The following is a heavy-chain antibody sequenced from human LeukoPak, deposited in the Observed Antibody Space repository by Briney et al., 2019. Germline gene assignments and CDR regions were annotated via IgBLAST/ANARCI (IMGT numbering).Heavy chain of an antibody. Sequence: ASVKVSCKASGDTFTSYDINWVRQATGQGLEWMGWMNPNSGNTGYAQKFQGRVTMTRNTSISTAYMELSSLRSEDTAVYYCATAHSYSSSSFDPWGQGTLVTVSS. CDR1: GDTFTSYD. CDR2: MNPNSGNT. D-gene: IGHD6-6*01. V-gene: IGHV1-8*01. J-gene: IGHJ5*02. CDR3: ATAHSYSSSSFDP.